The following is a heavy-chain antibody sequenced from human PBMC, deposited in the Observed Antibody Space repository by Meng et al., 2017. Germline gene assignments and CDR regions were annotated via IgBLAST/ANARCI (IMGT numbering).Heavy chain of an antibody. CDR1: GFTVSSNY. V-gene: IGHV3-66*01. CDR3: ARAPKQIVVVIRYYYYGMDV. CDR2: IYSGGST. D-gene: IGHD3-22*01. Sequence: GESLKISCAASGFTVSSNYMSWVRQAPGKGLEWVSVIYSGGSTYYADSVKGRFTISRDNAKNSLYLQMNSLRAEDTAVYYCARAPKQIVVVIRYYYYGMDVWGQGTTVTVSS. J-gene: IGHJ6*02.